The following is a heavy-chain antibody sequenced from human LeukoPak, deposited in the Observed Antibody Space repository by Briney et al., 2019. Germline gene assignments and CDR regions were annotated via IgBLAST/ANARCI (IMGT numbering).Heavy chain of an antibody. D-gene: IGHD6-19*01. CDR1: GFTISNYA. CDR2: ISRGGST. Sequence: PGGSLRLSCAASGFTISNYAMSWVRQAPGKGLEWVSGISRGGSTYYADSVKGRFTISRDNSKNTLYLQMNSLRAEDTAVYYCAKDRSQWLVWDKYYFDYWGQGTLVTVSS. CDR3: AKDRSQWLVWDKYYFDY. J-gene: IGHJ4*02. V-gene: IGHV3-23*01.